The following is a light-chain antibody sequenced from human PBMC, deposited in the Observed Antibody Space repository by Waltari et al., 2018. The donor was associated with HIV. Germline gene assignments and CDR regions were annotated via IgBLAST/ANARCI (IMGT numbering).Light chain of an antibody. CDR3: TSYISGTTPV. CDR1: DLTDYEY. CDR2: EVT. Sequence: QSALTQPASVSGSPGQSITISCDLTDYEYVSWYQRHPGKAPKVIIYEVTNRPSGLSTLFAASKSGNTATLTISGLQPEDEADYFCTSYISGTTPVFGRGTRVTVL. V-gene: IGLV2-14*01. J-gene: IGLJ2*01.